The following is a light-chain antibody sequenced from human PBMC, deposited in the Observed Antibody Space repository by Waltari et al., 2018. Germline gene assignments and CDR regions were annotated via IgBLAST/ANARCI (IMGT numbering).Light chain of an antibody. V-gene: IGKV3-20*01. J-gene: IGKJ1*01. Sequence: EIVLTQSPGTLSLSPGERATLSCRASQSVSRFLAWYQQKPGQAPRLLIYAASNRAAGIPDRFSGSGSGTDFSLTISRVELEDFAVYYCQHHVRLPATFGQGTKVEIK. CDR3: QHHVRLPAT. CDR1: QSVSRF. CDR2: AAS.